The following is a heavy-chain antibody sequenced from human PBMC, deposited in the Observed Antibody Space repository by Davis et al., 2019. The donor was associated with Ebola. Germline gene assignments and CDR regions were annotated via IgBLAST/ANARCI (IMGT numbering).Heavy chain of an antibody. J-gene: IGHJ6*02. D-gene: IGHD3-10*01. Sequence: MPSETLSLTCTVSGGSISSSSYYWGWIRQPPGKGLEWIGSIYYSGSTYYNPSLKSRVTISVDTSKNQFSLKLSSVTAADTAVYYCARGERWGSGSPLRYYYYYYGMDVWGQGTTVTVSS. V-gene: IGHV4-39*01. CDR3: ARGERWGSGSPLRYYYYYYGMDV. CDR1: GGSISSSSYY. CDR2: IYYSGST.